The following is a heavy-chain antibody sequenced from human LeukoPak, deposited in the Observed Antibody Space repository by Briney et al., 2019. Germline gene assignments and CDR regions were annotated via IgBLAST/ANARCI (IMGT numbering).Heavy chain of an antibody. CDR3: TRGRVTSLDS. V-gene: IGHV3-49*04. CDR1: GFTFNNPW. Sequence: GGSLRLSCTASGFTFNNPWMSWVRRAPGKGLEWVGFIRSRPFGATTEYAASVRGRFSISRDDSETIAYLQMNSLKTEDTAVYYCTRGRVTSLDSWGQGTLVTVSS. D-gene: IGHD2-21*02. J-gene: IGHJ5*01. CDR2: IRSRPFGATT.